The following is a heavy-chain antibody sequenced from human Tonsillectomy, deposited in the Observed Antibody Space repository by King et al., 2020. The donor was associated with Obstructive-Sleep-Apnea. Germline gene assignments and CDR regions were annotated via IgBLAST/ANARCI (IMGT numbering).Heavy chain of an antibody. Sequence: VQLVESGGGVVQPGRSLRLSCAASGFTFSSYAMHWVRQAPGKGLEWVAIIWYDGSNKYYADSVKGRFTISRDNSKNTLYLQMNSLRAEDTAVYYCSRHCGDYVIWSVSGAFGIWCQGRRVPVSS. CDR2: IWYDGSNK. V-gene: IGHV3-33*01. CDR1: GFTFSSYA. D-gene: IGHD3-3*01. J-gene: IGHJ3*02. CDR3: SRHCGDYVIWSVSGAFGI.